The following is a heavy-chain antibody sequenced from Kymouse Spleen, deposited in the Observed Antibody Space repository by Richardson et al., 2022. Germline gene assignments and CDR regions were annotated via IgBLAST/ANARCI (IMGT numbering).Heavy chain of an antibody. CDR2: ISGSGGST. CDR3: AKVGNTMVRGVPNWFDP. D-gene: IGHD3-10*01. V-gene: IGHV3-23*04. Sequence: EVQLVESGGGLVQPGGSLRLSCAASGFTFSSYAMSWVRQAPGKGLEWVSAISGSGGSTYYADSVKGRFTISRDNSKNTLYLQMNSLRAEDTAVYYCAKVGNTMVRGVPNWFDPWGQGTLVTVSS. CDR1: GFTFSSYA. J-gene: IGHJ5*02.